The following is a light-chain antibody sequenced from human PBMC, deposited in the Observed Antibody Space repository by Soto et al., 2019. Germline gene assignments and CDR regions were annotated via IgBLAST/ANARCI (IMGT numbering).Light chain of an antibody. Sequence: DIQMTQSPSSLSASVGDRVTITCRASQSINNYLNWYQQKPGKVPKLLIYAASTLQSGVPSRFSGSGSGTEFTLTINGMQPEDFATYYCQQSYSTLGRTFGQGTKVEIK. V-gene: IGKV1-39*01. CDR2: AAS. J-gene: IGKJ1*01. CDR3: QQSYSTLGRT. CDR1: QSINNY.